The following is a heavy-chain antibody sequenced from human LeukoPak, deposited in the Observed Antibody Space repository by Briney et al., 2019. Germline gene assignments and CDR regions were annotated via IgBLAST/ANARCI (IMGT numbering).Heavy chain of an antibody. Sequence: ASVKVSCKASGYTFTSSYMHWVRQAPGQGLEWMGIISPTGGSTSYAQKFQGRVNVTRDTSTSTVYMELNSLRSEDTAVYYCARISGSYFDYWGQGTLVTVSS. J-gene: IGHJ4*02. CDR3: ARISGSYFDY. V-gene: IGHV1-46*01. D-gene: IGHD1-26*01. CDR1: GYTFTSSY. CDR2: ISPTGGST.